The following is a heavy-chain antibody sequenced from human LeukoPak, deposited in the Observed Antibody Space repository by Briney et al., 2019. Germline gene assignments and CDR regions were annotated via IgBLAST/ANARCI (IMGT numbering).Heavy chain of an antibody. D-gene: IGHD6-6*01. J-gene: IGHJ4*02. Sequence: SETLSLTCAVSGYSISSGYYWGGSRQPPGKGEEGIGIIYHSGSTYYNPSLKSLLTISVDTSKNQFSLKLSSVTAADTAVYYCARRRYSSSYYFYYWGQGTLVTVSS. CDR2: IYHSGST. CDR3: ARRRYSSSYYFYY. V-gene: IGHV4-38-2*01. CDR1: GYSISSGYY.